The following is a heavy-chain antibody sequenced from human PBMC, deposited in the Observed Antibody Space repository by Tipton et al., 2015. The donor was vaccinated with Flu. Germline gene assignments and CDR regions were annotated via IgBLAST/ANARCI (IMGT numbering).Heavy chain of an antibody. V-gene: IGHV4-38-2*01. CDR2: IHRSGNT. Sequence: TLSLTCSVSGDSIGYPYYWGWIRQPPGKGLEWIGNIHRSGNTYHNPSLKSRVTMSVDSSKNQFSLRLTSVTAADTAVYYCARLTYYYGSGTSDYWGQGTLVTVSS. CDR3: ARLTYYYGSGTSDY. J-gene: IGHJ4*02. CDR1: GDSIGYPYY. D-gene: IGHD3-10*01.